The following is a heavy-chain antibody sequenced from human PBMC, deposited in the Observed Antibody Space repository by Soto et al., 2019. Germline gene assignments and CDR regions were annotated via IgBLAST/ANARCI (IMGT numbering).Heavy chain of an antibody. CDR2: ISSSSRTI. Sequence: EVQLVESGGGLVQPGGSLRLSCAASGFTFSSYSMNWVRQAPGKGLEWVSYISSSSRTIYCADSVKGRFTISRDNANNSLYLQMNSLRAEDTAVYYCAREWDGDGYNSGWFDPWGQGTLVTVSS. D-gene: IGHD5-12*01. V-gene: IGHV3-48*01. CDR1: GFTFSSYS. J-gene: IGHJ5*02. CDR3: AREWDGDGYNSGWFDP.